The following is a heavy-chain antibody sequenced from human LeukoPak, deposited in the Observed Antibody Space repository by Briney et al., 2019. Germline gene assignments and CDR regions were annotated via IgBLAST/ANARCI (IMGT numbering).Heavy chain of an antibody. V-gene: IGHV4-59*12. CDR3: ARDRTLLWFGESRQLAKEVVVWFDP. J-gene: IGHJ5*02. CDR1: GGSISSYY. CDR2: IYYSGST. D-gene: IGHD3-10*01. Sequence: PSETLSLTCTVSGGSISSYYWSWIRQPPGKGLEWIGYIYYSGSTNYNPSLKSRVTMSVDTSKNQFSLKLSSVTAADTAVYYCARDRTLLWFGESRQLAKEVVVWFDPWGQGTLVTVSS.